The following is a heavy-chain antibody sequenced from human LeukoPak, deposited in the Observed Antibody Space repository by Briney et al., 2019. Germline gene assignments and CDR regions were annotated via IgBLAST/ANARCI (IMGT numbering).Heavy chain of an antibody. CDR3: ANVDIAMVRTYGMDV. CDR2: IKRDGSEK. V-gene: IGHV3-7*05. Sequence: GGSLRLSCAASGXTFSSYWMTWVRQAPGKGLEWVANIKRDGSEKYYMDSVKGRFTISRDNAKNSLYLQMNSLRAEDTAVYYCANVDIAMVRTYGMDVWGQGTTVTVSS. D-gene: IGHD5-18*01. CDR1: GXTFSSYW. J-gene: IGHJ6*02.